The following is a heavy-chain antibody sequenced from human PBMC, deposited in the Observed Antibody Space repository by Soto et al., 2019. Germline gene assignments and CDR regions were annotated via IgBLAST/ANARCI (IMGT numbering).Heavy chain of an antibody. CDR2: IYYSGST. CDR3: ERHRARNWLDP. V-gene: IGHV4-39*01. D-gene: IGHD6-6*01. J-gene: IGHJ5*02. Sequence: SETLSLTCIVSGGSISSSSYYWGWIRQPPGKGLEWIGSIYYSGSTYYNPSLKSRVTISVDTSKNQFSLKLSSVTAADTAVFYCERHRARNWLDPWGQGTTVTVYS. CDR1: GGSISSSSYY.